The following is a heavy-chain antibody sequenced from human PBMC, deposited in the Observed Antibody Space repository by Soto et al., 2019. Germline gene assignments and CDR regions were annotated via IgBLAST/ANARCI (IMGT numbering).Heavy chain of an antibody. D-gene: IGHD3-9*01. CDR3: VRGYYHILTGYYDY. CDR2: ISSDGDST. J-gene: IGHJ4*02. V-gene: IGHV3-64*01. CDR1: STYA. Sequence: STYAMHWVRQAPGKGLEYVSAISSDGDSTYYANSVKGRFTISRDNSKNTLYLQMGSLRAEDMAVYYCVRGYYHILTGYYDYWGQGTVVMVSS.